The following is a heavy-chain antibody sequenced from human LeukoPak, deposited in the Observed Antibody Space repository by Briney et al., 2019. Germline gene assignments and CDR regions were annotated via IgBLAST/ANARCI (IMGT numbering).Heavy chain of an antibody. V-gene: IGHV3-7*03. CDR2: INHNGNVN. CDR3: ARGGGLDV. CDR1: GFTISSYW. J-gene: IGHJ6*02. D-gene: IGHD3-16*01. Sequence: QPGGSLRLSCAASGFTISSYWMNWARQAPGKGLEWVASINHNGNVNYYVDSVKGRFTISRDNAKNSLYLQMSNLRAEDTAVYFCARGGGLDVWGQGATVTVSS.